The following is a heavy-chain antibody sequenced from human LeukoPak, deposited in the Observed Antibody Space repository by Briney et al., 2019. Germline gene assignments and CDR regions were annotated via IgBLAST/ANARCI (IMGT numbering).Heavy chain of an antibody. V-gene: IGHV3-23*01. CDR3: AKDVTTVTTFLDY. Sequence: GGSLRLSCAASIFTFSSYAMSWVRQAPGKGLEWVSAISGSGGSTYYADSVKGRFTISRDNSKNTLNLQMNSLRAEDTAVYYFAKDVTTVTTFLDYWGQGTLVTVSS. J-gene: IGHJ4*02. D-gene: IGHD4-17*01. CDR2: ISGSGGST. CDR1: IFTFSSYA.